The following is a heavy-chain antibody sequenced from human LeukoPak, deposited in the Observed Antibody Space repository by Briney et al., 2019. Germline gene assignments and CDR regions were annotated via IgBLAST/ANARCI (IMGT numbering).Heavy chain of an antibody. J-gene: IGHJ4*02. D-gene: IGHD3-10*01. CDR2: INPNSGGT. V-gene: IGHV1-2*02. CDR3: ASALLGSGNLCSFDS. CDR1: GYTFSDFY. Sequence: ASVKVSCKASGYTFSDFYLHWVRQAPGQGLEWMGWINPNSGGTYYAPKFRGRVTMTRDTSVRTAHMDLSWLTSDDTAIYYFASALLGSGNLCSFDSWGQGTLVTVSS.